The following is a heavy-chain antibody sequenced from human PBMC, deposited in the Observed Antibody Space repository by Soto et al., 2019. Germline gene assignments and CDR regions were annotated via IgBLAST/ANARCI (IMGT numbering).Heavy chain of an antibody. J-gene: IGHJ3*01. CDR1: GGSISSYY. CDR3: ASAGLVLIATITASLDAFEC. Sequence: PSETLSLTCTVSGGSISSYYWSWIRQPPGKGLEWIGYIYYSGSTNYNPPLKSRVTISVDTSKNQFSLKLSSVTAADTAVYYCASAGLVLIATITASLDAFECWGHGTMVPVS. CDR2: IYYSGST. V-gene: IGHV4-59*01. D-gene: IGHD2-21*01.